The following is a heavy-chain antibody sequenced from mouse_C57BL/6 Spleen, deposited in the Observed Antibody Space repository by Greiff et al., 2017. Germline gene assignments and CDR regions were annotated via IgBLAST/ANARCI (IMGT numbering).Heavy chain of an antibody. CDR2: INPGSGGT. J-gene: IGHJ2*01. CDR1: GYAFTNYL. CDR3: ARPYYYGSSYDY. V-gene: IGHV1-54*01. D-gene: IGHD1-1*01. Sequence: QVQLQQSGAELVRPGTSVKVSCKASGYAFTNYLIEWVKQRPGQGLEWIGVINPGSGGTNYNEKFKGKATLTADKSSSTAYMQLSSLTYEDSAVYFCARPYYYGSSYDYWGQGTTLTVSS.